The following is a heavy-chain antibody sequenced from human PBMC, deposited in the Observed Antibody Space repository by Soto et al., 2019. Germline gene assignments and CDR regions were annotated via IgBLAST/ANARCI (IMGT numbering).Heavy chain of an antibody. D-gene: IGHD6-6*01. Sequence: LETQSLPWTVSGDSIRSFAGSWIRQTPGKGLEGIGNIHYNGNTKYSPSLKSRVTMSVDTSKNHFYLKLIAVTTADTAVYFCEREGKLGRLIHPFGSWGQGTLVTVSS. V-gene: IGHV4-59*01. CDR3: EREGKLGRLIHPFGS. CDR1: GDSIRSFA. CDR2: IHYNGNT. J-gene: IGHJ4*02.